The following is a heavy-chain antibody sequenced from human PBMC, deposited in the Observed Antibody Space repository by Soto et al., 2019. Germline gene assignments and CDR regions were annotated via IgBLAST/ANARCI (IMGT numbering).Heavy chain of an antibody. CDR2: ISATGTTT. D-gene: IGHD6-13*01. J-gene: IGHJ4*02. Sequence: EVQLMESGGGLVQPGGSLRLSCAASEFSFSSYALNWVRQAPGKGLEWVSAISATGTTTYYADSVKGRFTISRDNSKRTLFLQMDSLSPEDKAVYYCATYSSPFDYWGQGTLVTVSS. CDR3: ATYSSPFDY. CDR1: EFSFSSYA. V-gene: IGHV3-23*01.